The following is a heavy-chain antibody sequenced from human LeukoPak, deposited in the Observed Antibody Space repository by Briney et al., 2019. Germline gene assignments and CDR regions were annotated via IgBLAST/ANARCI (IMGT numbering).Heavy chain of an antibody. D-gene: IGHD2/OR15-2a*01. CDR1: GFSFSSYW. J-gene: IGHJ4*02. Sequence: PGGSLRLSCAASGFSFSSYWMHWVRQAPGKGLVWVARISPDGSSALSADSVRGRFAISRDNADNTLYLQLNSLRAEDTAVYYCARVSFCPRCHFDYWGQGTRVTGSS. V-gene: IGHV3-74*03. CDR2: ISPDGSSA. CDR3: ARVSFCPRCHFDY.